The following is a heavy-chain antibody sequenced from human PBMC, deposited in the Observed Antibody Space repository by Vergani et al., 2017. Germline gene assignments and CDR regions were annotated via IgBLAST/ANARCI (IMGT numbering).Heavy chain of an antibody. CDR3: ARDRPICGLIPSGGYRRYFDL. Sequence: QVQLVESGGGLVKPGGSLRLSCAASGFTFSDYYMSWIRQAPGKGLEWVSYISSSSSYTNYADSVKGRFTISRDNAKNSLYLQMNSLRAEDTAVYYCARDRPICGLIPSGGYRRYFDLWGRGTLVTVSS. D-gene: IGHD6-19*01. J-gene: IGHJ2*01. V-gene: IGHV3-11*06. CDR1: GFTFSDYY. CDR2: ISSSSSYT.